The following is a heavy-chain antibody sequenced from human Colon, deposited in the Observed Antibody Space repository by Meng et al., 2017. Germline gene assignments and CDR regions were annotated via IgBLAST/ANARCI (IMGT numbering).Heavy chain of an antibody. CDR3: ARTAMLVA. Sequence: QVQLVQSGADVRKPGASVKVTGKASGSTFTSSDIHWVGQATGRGLEWLGWMNPNNANSGSAQKCQGRVSRTNDTSIGTVYMKLSGLTAEDTDVYYCARTAMLVAWGQGTLVTVSS. V-gene: IGHV1-8*01. CDR1: GSTFTSSD. D-gene: IGHD2-2*01. CDR2: MNPNNANS. J-gene: IGHJ4*01.